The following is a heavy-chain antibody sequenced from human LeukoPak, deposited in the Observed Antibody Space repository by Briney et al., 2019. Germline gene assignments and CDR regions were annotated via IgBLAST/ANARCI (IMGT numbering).Heavy chain of an antibody. J-gene: IGHJ5*02. V-gene: IGHV4-4*07. CDR2: VYTWGSH. D-gene: IGHD3-22*01. CDR3: ARGRYYDSSAYYLVDWFDP. CDR1: GGSISDFL. Sequence: SETLSLTRSVSGGSISDFLWVWTPPPPGKGGEGWGRVYTWGSHYYNPSLKRTVTLTVDTSKNLSSLKSRSVTAADTGVYYCARGRYYDSSAYYLVDWFDPWGQGTLVTVSS.